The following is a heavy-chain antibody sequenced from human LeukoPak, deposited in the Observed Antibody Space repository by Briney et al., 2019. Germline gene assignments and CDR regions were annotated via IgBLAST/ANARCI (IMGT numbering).Heavy chain of an antibody. CDR1: GGTFSSYA. D-gene: IGHD6-13*01. CDR3: ASHTGIAAAGRWFDP. J-gene: IGHJ5*02. V-gene: IGHV1-69*05. Sequence: VASVKVSCKASGGTFSSYAISWVRQAPGQGLEWMGRIIPIFGTANYAQKFQGRATITTDESTSTAYMELSSLRSEDTAVYYCASHTGIAAAGRWFDPWGQGTLVTVSS. CDR2: IIPIFGTA.